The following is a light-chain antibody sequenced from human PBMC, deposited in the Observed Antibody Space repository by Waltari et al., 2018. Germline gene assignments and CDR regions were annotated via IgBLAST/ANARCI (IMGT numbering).Light chain of an antibody. Sequence: QSALTQPASVSGSPGQSPAVSCTGISSDVGTYHLVSWYQQHPGKAPKLIIYEATKRPSGVSNRFSGSKSGNMASLTISGLQAEDEAEYYCCSFAGRSTWVFGTGTKVTVL. J-gene: IGLJ1*01. CDR3: CSFAGRSTWV. CDR1: SSDVGTYHL. V-gene: IGLV2-23*01. CDR2: EAT.